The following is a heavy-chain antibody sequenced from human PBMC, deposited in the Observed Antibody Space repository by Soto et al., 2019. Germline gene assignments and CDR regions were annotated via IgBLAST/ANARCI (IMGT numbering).Heavy chain of an antibody. CDR1: GGTFSSYT. D-gene: IGHD5-12*01. Sequence: QVQLVQSGAEVKKPGSSVKVSCKASGGTFSSYTISWVRQAPGQGLEWMGRIIPILGIANYAQKFQGRVTITADKSTSTAYRELSSLRSEDTAVYYCASGAATRWLFDYWGQGTLVTVSS. CDR3: ASGAATRWLFDY. V-gene: IGHV1-69*02. CDR2: IIPILGIA. J-gene: IGHJ4*02.